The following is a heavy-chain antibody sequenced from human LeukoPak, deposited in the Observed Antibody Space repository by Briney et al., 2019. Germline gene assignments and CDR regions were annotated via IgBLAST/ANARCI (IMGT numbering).Heavy chain of an antibody. J-gene: IGHJ5*02. V-gene: IGHV3-49*04. D-gene: IGHD2/OR15-2a*01. CDR2: IRTKTYGGTT. CDR3: TWDSRGPVVP. CDR1: GFRFGDNA. Sequence: PGGSLRLSCTGSGFRFGDNAMTWVRQAPGKGLEWVGFIRTKTYGGTTEYAASVKGRFTISRDDSKSIAYLQMNNLKTEDTAVYYCTWDSRGPVVPWGQGTLVTVSS.